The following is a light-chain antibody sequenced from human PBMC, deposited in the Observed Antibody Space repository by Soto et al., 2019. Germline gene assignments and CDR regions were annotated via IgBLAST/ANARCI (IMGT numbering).Light chain of an antibody. V-gene: IGKV1-27*01. Sequence: DIQMTQSPSSLSASVGDRVTITCRASQGISNYLGWYQQKPGKVPRLLIYAASTLHSGVPSRFSGSGSGTDFTLTISSLQPEDFAIYYCQKYDTAPPWTFGQGTKVEI. J-gene: IGKJ1*01. CDR2: AAS. CDR1: QGISNY. CDR3: QKYDTAPPWT.